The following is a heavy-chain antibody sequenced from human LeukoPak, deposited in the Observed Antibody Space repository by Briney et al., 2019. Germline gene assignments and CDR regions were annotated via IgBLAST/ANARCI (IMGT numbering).Heavy chain of an antibody. J-gene: IGHJ4*02. CDR1: GGSISSYY. D-gene: IGHD3-22*01. Sequence: SETLSLTCTVSGGSISSYYWSWIRQPAGKGLEWIGRIYTSGSTNYNPSLKSRVTMSVDTSKNQFSLKLSSVTAADTAVYYCARGPHYYDSSGYYYEEVQFDYWGQGTLATVSS. V-gene: IGHV4-4*07. CDR2: IYTSGST. CDR3: ARGPHYYDSSGYYYEEVQFDY.